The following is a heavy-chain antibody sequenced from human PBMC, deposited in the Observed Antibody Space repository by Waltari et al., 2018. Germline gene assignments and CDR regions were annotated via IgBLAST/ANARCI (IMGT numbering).Heavy chain of an antibody. CDR1: GFTVSNYA. Sequence: EVQLLESGGGLVQPGGSLRLSCAASGFTVSNYAMSWVRQAPGKGLEWVSGIGGTSDTTYYAASVKGRFTISRDSSKNTLNLQLNSLRAEDTAVYYCAWEKQLVTGGMDVWGQGTTVTVSS. CDR3: AWEKQLVTGGMDV. J-gene: IGHJ6*02. CDR2: IGGTSDTT. V-gene: IGHV3-23*01. D-gene: IGHD6-13*01.